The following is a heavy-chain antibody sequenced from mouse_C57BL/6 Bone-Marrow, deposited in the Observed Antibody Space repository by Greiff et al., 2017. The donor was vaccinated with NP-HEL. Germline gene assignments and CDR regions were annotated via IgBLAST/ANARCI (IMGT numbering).Heavy chain of an antibody. V-gene: IGHV1-50*01. Sequence: QVQLQQPGAELVKPGASVKLSCKASGYTFTSYWMQWVKQRPGQGLEWIGEIDPSDSYTNYNQKFKGKATLTVDTSSSTAYMQLSSLTSEDSAVYYCARFYYGNPGYWGQGTTLTVSS. CDR2: IDPSDSYT. CDR3: ARFYYGNPGY. D-gene: IGHD2-1*01. CDR1: GYTFTSYW. J-gene: IGHJ2*01.